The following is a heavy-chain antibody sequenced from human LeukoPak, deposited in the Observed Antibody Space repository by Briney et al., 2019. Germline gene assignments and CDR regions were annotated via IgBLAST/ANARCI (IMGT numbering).Heavy chain of an antibody. CDR3: ARRERCSSGWSFDY. V-gene: IGHV5-51*01. CDR2: IFPVDSDT. D-gene: IGHD6-19*01. CDR1: GYIFSNYW. Sequence: GESLKISCQGSGYIFSNYWIGWVRQMPGKGLESMGFIFPVDSDTRYSPSFQGQVTMSVDRSISTAYLQWNNLKASDSAIYYCARRERCSSGWSFDYWGQGILVTVSS. J-gene: IGHJ4*02.